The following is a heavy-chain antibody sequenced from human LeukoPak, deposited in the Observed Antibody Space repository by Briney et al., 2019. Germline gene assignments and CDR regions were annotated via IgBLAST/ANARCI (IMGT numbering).Heavy chain of an antibody. CDR1: GFTFNDYG. J-gene: IGHJ3*02. D-gene: IGHD4-23*01. V-gene: IGHV3-20*04. CDR2: INWNGGST. CDR3: ARVRLRRSQGWFSAFDI. Sequence: GGSLRLSCAASGFTFNDYGMSWVRQAPGKGLEWVSGINWNGGSTGYADSVKGRFTISRDNAKNSLYLQMNSLRAEDTALYYCARVRLRRSQGWFSAFDIWGQGTMVTVSS.